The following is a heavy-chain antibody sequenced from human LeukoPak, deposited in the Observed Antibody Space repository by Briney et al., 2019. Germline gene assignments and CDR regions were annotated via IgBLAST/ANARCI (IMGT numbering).Heavy chain of an antibody. CDR1: GYTFTSYG. CDR2: ISAYNGNT. D-gene: IGHD4-17*01. Sequence: ASVKVSCKASGYTFTSYGISWVRQAPGQGLEWMGWISAYNGNTNYAQKLQGRVTMTTDTSASTAYMELRSLRSDDTAVYYCARTMTKRNWFDPWGQGTLVTVSS. V-gene: IGHV1-18*01. CDR3: ARTMTKRNWFDP. J-gene: IGHJ5*02.